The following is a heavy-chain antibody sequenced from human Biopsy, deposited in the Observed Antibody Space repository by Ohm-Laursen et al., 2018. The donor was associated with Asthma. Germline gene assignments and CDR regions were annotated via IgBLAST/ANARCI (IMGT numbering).Heavy chain of an antibody. CDR3: AKSADYYDSTDYLDF. Sequence: SLRLSCAASGFSFDDCAMHWVRQAPGKGLEWVSSISWNSGSIDYAVSVKGRFTISRDNAKNSLYLQMQSLRPEDTAFYYCAKSADYYDSTDYLDFWGRGTLVTVSS. D-gene: IGHD3-22*01. J-gene: IGHJ4*01. V-gene: IGHV3-9*01. CDR1: GFSFDDCA. CDR2: ISWNSGSI.